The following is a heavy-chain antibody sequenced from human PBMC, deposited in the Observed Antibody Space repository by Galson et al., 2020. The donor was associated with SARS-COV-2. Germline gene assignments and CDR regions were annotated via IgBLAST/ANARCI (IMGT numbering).Heavy chain of an antibody. J-gene: IGHJ4*02. Sequence: EPLSLTCAVSGGSFSGYYWRWIRQPPGKGLGGFGELNSRGSTNYNTSLKSQVTKSVDTSKNNFSLKLSSVTAADTAVYYCAREENFFLVVTATRMCYFDYWGRGTLATVSS. D-gene: IGHD2-21*02. CDR1: GGSFSGYY. V-gene: IGHV4-34*01. CDR3: AREENFFLVVTATRMCYFDY. CDR2: LNSRGST.